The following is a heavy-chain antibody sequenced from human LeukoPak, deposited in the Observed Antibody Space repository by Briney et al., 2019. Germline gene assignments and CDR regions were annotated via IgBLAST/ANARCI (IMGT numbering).Heavy chain of an antibody. CDR3: ARHCSSTSCYNYYYYMDV. CDR2: IIPIFGTA. D-gene: IGHD2-2*02. V-gene: IGHV1-69*13. J-gene: IGHJ6*03. Sequence: SVNVSCKASGGTFSSYAISWVRQAPGQGLEWMGGIIPIFGTANYAQKFQGRVAITADESTSTAYMELSSLRSEDTAVYYCARHCSSTSCYNYYYYMDVWGKGTTVTVSS. CDR1: GGTFSSYA.